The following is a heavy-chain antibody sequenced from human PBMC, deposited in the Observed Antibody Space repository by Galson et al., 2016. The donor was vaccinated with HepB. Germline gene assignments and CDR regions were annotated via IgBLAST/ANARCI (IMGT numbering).Heavy chain of an antibody. CDR1: GFTFSTSG. CDR3: ARDRCYSCLDH. CDR2: IWHDGSKR. V-gene: IGHV3-33*01. Sequence: SLRLSCAASGFTFSTSGMHWVRQAPGRGLEWVAAIWHDGSKRYYADSVRGRFAISRDDSKNTLFLQMNSLRVEDTAVYYCARDRCYSCLDHWGQGTLVTVSS. J-gene: IGHJ4*02. D-gene: IGHD2-8*01.